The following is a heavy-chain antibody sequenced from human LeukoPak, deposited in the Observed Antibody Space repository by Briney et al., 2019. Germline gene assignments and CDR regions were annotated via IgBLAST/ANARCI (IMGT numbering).Heavy chain of an antibody. V-gene: IGHV4-39*01. CDR1: GGSISSSSYY. D-gene: IGHD2/OR15-2a*01. Sequence: SETLSLTCTVPGGSISSSSYYWGWIRQPPGKGLEWIGSIYYSGSTYYNPSLKSRVTISVDTSKNQFSLKLSSVTAADTAVYYCARQESGYWGQGTLVTVSS. CDR3: ARQESGY. J-gene: IGHJ4*02. CDR2: IYYSGST.